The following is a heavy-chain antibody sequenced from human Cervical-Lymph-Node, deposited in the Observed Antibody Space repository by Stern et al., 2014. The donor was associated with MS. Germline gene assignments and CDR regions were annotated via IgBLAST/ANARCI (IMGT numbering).Heavy chain of an antibody. CDR2: IIPIIGTA. CDR3: ARDGRHTNNFGLDV. Sequence: QVQLVQSGAEVKKPGSSVKVSCKASGGTFNVYAINWLRQAPGKGLEWMGGIIPIIGTANYAQNFQGRITITADESTRTSSMQLSSLRSDDTAVYYCARDGRHTNNFGLDVWGQGTTVTVSS. J-gene: IGHJ6*02. V-gene: IGHV1-69*01. CDR1: GGTFNVYA.